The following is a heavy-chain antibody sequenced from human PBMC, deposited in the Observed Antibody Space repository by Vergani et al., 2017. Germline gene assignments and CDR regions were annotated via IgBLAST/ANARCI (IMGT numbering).Heavy chain of an antibody. CDR3: ARGQGGLSSSWYIGPSYGMDV. Sequence: EVQLLESGGGLVQPGGSLRLSCAASGFPFSSYAMSWVRQAPGKGLEWVSAISGSGGSTYYADSVKGRFTISRDNSKNTLYLQMNSLRAEDTAVYYCARGQGGLSSSWYIGPSYGMDVWGQGTTVTVSS. J-gene: IGHJ6*02. D-gene: IGHD6-13*01. CDR2: ISGSGGST. CDR1: GFPFSSYA. V-gene: IGHV3-23*01.